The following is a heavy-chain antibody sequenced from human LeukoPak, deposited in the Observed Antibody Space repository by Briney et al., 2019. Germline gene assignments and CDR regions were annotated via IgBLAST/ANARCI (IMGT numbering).Heavy chain of an antibody. CDR1: GFTFRSHW. CDR3: ARGPHYGDRVDYLDY. J-gene: IGHJ4*02. Sequence: PGGSLRLSCTASGFTFRSHWMSWVRQVPGRGLEWVAHIKQDGSEKHYLDSVEGRFTLSREDAKNSLYLQMDSLRVDDTAVYYCARGPHYGDRVDYLDYWGQGTLVAVSS. D-gene: IGHD4-17*01. CDR2: IKQDGSEK. V-gene: IGHV3-7*01.